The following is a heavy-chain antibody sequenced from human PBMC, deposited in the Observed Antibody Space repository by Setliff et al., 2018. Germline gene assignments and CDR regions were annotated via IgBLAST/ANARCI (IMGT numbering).Heavy chain of an antibody. CDR2: IWYDGINK. CDR1: GFTLSSYG. CDR3: AKGRLLAVADTDLDY. D-gene: IGHD6-19*01. V-gene: IGHV3-33*06. J-gene: IGHJ4*02. Sequence: GGSLRLSCAASGFTLSSYGMHWVRQAPGKGLEWVAVIWYDGINKYYADSVKGRFTIPRDNSKNTLYLQMNSLRAEDTAVYYCAKGRLLAVADTDLDYWGQGTLVTVSS.